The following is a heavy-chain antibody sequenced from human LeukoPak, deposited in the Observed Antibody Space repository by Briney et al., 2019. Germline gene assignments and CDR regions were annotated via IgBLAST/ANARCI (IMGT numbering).Heavy chain of an antibody. D-gene: IGHD3-3*01. CDR2: ISSSSSYK. CDR3: AREKISFGWSGYVHDYFDY. J-gene: IGHJ4*02. Sequence: GGSLRLSCAASGFTFSSYSMIWVRQAPGRGLEWVSSISSSSSYKFYADSVEGRFTISRDNAKNSLYLQMNSLRAEDTAVYYCAREKISFGWSGYVHDYFDYWGQGTLVTVSS. CDR1: GFTFSSYS. V-gene: IGHV3-21*01.